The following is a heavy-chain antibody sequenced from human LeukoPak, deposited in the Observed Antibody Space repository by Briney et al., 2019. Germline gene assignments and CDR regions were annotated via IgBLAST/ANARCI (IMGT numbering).Heavy chain of an antibody. Sequence: SETLSLTCAVSGDSISNNSWWNWVRQSPGKGLEWIGEIYHTGTAHYNPSLKSRASMSVDKSMNQFSLRLNSVTAADTAVYYCARGQFSSGCFDYWGQGALVTVSS. D-gene: IGHD6-19*01. CDR1: GDSISNNSW. CDR2: IYHTGTA. CDR3: ARGQFSSGCFDY. J-gene: IGHJ4*02. V-gene: IGHV4-4*02.